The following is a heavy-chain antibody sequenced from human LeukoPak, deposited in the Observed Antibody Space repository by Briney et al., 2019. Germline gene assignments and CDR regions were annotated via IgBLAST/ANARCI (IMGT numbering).Heavy chain of an antibody. CDR2: IRYDGSNK. J-gene: IGHJ5*02. V-gene: IGHV3-30*02. CDR1: GFTFSSYG. Sequence: GGSLRLSCAASGFTFSSYGMHWVRQAPGKGLEWVAFIRYDGSNKYYADSVKGRFTISRDNSKNTLYLQMNSLRAEDTAVYYCAKDGVLLWFGETPNWFDPWGQGTLVTVSS. D-gene: IGHD3-10*01. CDR3: AKDGVLLWFGETPNWFDP.